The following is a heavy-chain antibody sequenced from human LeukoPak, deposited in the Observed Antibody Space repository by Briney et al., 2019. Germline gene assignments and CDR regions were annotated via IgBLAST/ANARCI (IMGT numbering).Heavy chain of an antibody. J-gene: IGHJ4*02. CDR1: GYTFTSYA. V-gene: IGHV1-69*04. Sequence: ASVKVSCKASGYTFTSYAISWVRQAPGQGLEWMGRIIPILGIANYAQKFQGRVTMTEDTSTDTAYMELSSLRSEDTAVYYCATVPIYSSSWYLDWGQGTLVTVSS. D-gene: IGHD6-13*01. CDR2: IIPILGIA. CDR3: ATVPIYSSSWYLD.